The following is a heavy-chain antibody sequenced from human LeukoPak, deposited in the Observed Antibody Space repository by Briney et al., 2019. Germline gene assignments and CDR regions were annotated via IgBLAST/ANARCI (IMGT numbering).Heavy chain of an antibody. CDR1: GFTFSSYG. D-gene: IGHD5-24*01. CDR2: ISYDGSNK. Sequence: GRSLRLSCAASGFTFSSYGMHWVRQAPGKGLEWMAVISYDGSNKYYADSVKGRFTISRDNSKNTLYLQMNSLRAEDTAVYYCAKDGDGYEDAFDIWGQGTMVTVSS. CDR3: AKDGDGYEDAFDI. J-gene: IGHJ3*02. V-gene: IGHV3-30*18.